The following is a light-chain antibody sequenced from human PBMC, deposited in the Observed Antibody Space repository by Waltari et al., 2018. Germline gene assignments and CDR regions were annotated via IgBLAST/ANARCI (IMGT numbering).Light chain of an antibody. CDR3: QQSYSSPRT. Sequence: DIQMTQSPSSLSASVGDRVTITCRASQSISSYLNWFPQKPGKAPKRLIYAVSSLQSGVPSRFSGSGSGTDFTLTISSLQPEDFAAYYCQQSYSSPRTFGQGTKVEIK. CDR2: AVS. J-gene: IGKJ1*01. CDR1: QSISSY. V-gene: IGKV1-39*01.